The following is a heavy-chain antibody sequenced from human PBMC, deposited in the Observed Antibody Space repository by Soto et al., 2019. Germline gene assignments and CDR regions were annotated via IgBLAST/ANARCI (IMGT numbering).Heavy chain of an antibody. CDR2: IWYDGSNK. D-gene: IGHD4-17*01. J-gene: IGHJ4*02. V-gene: IGHV3-33*01. CDR3: ARDLNGDYVGIFY. Sequence: QVQLVESGGGVVQPGRSLRLSCAASGFTFSSYGMHWVRQAPGKGLEWVAVIWYDGSNKYYADSVKGRFTISRDNSKNTLYLQMNSLRAEDTAVYYCARDLNGDYVGIFYWGQGTLVTVSS. CDR1: GFTFSSYG.